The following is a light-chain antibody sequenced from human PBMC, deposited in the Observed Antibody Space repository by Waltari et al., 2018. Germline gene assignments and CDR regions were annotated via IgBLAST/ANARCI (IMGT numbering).Light chain of an antibody. V-gene: IGKV4-1*01. CDR2: WAS. Sequence: DIVMTQSPDSLAVSLGGRATINCKSSQSVLHPSNNNSYLAWYRQKLGQPPELLIYWASTRASGVPGRFSGSGSGTEFTLTISSLQAEDVAIYYCQHYYRTPLTFAGGTRVEIK. J-gene: IGKJ4*01. CDR1: QSVLHPSNNNSY. CDR3: QHYYRTPLT.